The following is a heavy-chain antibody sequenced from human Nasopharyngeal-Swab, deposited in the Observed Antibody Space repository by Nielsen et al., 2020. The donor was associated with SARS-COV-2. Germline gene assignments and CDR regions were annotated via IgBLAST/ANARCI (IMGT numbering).Heavy chain of an antibody. Sequence: GESLKISCAASGFTFSSYSMNWVRQAPGKGLEWVSSISSSSSYMYYADSVKGRFTISRDNAKNSLYLQMNSLRAEDTAVYYCARDGGGCSSTSCYTWGQGTLVTVSS. CDR3: ARDGGGCSSTSCYT. CDR1: GFTFSSYS. V-gene: IGHV3-21*01. CDR2: ISSSSSYM. J-gene: IGHJ4*02. D-gene: IGHD2-2*02.